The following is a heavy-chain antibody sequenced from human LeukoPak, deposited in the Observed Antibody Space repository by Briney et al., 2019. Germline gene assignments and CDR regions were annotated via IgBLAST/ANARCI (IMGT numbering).Heavy chain of an antibody. Sequence: GGSLRLSCAVSGFIVSSNYMSWIRQAPGKGLEWVSYISSSGSTIYYADSVKGRFTISRDNAKNSLYLQMNSLRAEDTAVYYCARGGAVAGTGEDYWGQGTLVTVSS. D-gene: IGHD6-19*01. J-gene: IGHJ4*02. CDR1: GFIVSSNY. CDR3: ARGGAVAGTGEDY. CDR2: ISSSGSTI. V-gene: IGHV3-11*01.